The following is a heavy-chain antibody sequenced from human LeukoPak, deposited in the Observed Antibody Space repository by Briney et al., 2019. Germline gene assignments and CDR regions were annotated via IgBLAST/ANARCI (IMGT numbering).Heavy chain of an antibody. Sequence: SQTLSLTCTVSGGSISSGGYYWSWIRQHPGKGLEWIGYIYYNGSTYYNPSLKSRVTISVDTSKNQFSLKLSSVTAADTAVYYCAREGFDSSGWYPDYWGQGTLVTVSS. CDR3: AREGFDSSGWYPDY. CDR2: IYYNGST. V-gene: IGHV4-31*03. D-gene: IGHD6-19*01. J-gene: IGHJ4*02. CDR1: GGSISSGGYY.